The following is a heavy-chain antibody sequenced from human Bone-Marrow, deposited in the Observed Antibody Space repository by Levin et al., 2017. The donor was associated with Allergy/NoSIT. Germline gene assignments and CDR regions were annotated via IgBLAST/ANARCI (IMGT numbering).Heavy chain of an antibody. CDR1: GFSLGTNGMS. CDR3: AHSRIESTSGVPFDI. J-gene: IGHJ3*02. V-gene: IGHV2-5*02. D-gene: IGHD2-2*01. Sequence: ESGPTLVKPTQTLTLTCTFSGFSLGTNGMSVGWIRQPPGKALEWLALIYWDDDKRYSPSLRSRLTITQDISNNQVVLTMTNMDPVDTATYYCAHSRIESTSGVPFDIWGQGTIVTVSS. CDR2: IYWDDDK.